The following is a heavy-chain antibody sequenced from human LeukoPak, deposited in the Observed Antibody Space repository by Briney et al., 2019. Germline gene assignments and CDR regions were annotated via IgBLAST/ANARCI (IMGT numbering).Heavy chain of an antibody. D-gene: IGHD5-18*01. Sequence: PGGSLRLSCAASGFTFSGYWMSWVRQAPGKGLEWVANIKQDGSEKYYVDSVKGRFTISRDNAKNSLYLQMNSLRAEDTAVYYCARVGIQLWPDYLDYWGQGTLVTVSS. CDR2: IKQDGSEK. J-gene: IGHJ4*02. CDR1: GFTFSGYW. V-gene: IGHV3-7*01. CDR3: ARVGIQLWPDYLDY.